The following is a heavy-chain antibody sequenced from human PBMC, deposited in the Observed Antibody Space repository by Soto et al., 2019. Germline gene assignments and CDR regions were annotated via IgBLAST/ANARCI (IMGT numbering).Heavy chain of an antibody. V-gene: IGHV3-33*01. CDR1: GFTFSSYG. CDR2: IWYDGSNK. D-gene: IGHD3-9*01. CDR3: GRPFESLRYFDWSHFDS. Sequence: QVQLVESGGGVVQPGRSLRLSCAASGFTFSSYGMHWVRQAPGKGLEWVAVIWYDGSNKYYADSVKGRFTISRDNSKNTLYLQKNRPRAEEPAVFYCGRPFESLRYFDWSHFDSWGQGTLVTVSS. J-gene: IGHJ4*02.